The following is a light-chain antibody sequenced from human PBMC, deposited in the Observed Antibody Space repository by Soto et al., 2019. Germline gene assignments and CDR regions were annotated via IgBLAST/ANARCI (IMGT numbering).Light chain of an antibody. CDR3: CSYAGRYTWV. Sequence: QSALTQPRSVSGSPGQSVTISCTGTSSDVGGHNYVSWYQQHPDKAPKLIIYDINKRPSGVPDRFSASKSGNTAFLTISGLQGEDESDYYCCSYAGRYTWVFGGGTKLTVL. V-gene: IGLV2-11*01. CDR1: SSDVGGHNY. CDR2: DIN. J-gene: IGLJ3*02.